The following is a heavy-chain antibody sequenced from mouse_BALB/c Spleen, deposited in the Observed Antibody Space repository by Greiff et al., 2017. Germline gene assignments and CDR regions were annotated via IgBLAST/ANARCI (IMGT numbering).Heavy chain of an antibody. CDR1: GFTFTDYY. CDR3: AGGEAGRGAMDD. CDR2: ISTKANGNTS. J-gene: IGHJ4*01. D-gene: IGHD2-13*01. Sequence: DVLLVESGGGLVQPGGSLRLSCATSGFTFTDYYMSWVRQPPGKALEWVGFISTKANGNTSEYSASVKGPITRSRANSQSILYLQMNTLRAEDSAAYYCAGGEAGRGAMDDWGQGTSVTVSS. V-gene: IGHV7-3*02.